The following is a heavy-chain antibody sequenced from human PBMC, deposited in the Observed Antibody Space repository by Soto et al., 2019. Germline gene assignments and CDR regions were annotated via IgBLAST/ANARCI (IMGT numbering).Heavy chain of an antibody. V-gene: IGHV1-46*03. CDR1: GYTFTSYY. Sequence: SVKLSCKASGYTFTSYYMHWVRQAPGQGLEWMGIINPSGGSTSYAQKFQGRVTMTRDTSTSTVYMELSSLRSEDTAVYYCARDPIAVAETGGNWFDPWGQGTLVTVSS. J-gene: IGHJ5*02. CDR2: INPSGGST. D-gene: IGHD6-19*01. CDR3: ARDPIAVAETGGNWFDP.